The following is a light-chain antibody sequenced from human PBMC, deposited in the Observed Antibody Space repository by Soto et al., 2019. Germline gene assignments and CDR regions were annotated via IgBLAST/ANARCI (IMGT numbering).Light chain of an antibody. Sequence: EIVLTQSPATLSLSPGERATLSCRASQSVSSSALVWYQQKPGQAPRRLIYGASYRATGIPDRFSGSGSGTDFTLTISRLEPEDVATYYCQKYNSAPFTFAQGTRLQIK. CDR1: QSVSSSA. V-gene: IGKV3-20*01. J-gene: IGKJ5*01. CDR3: QKYNSAPFT. CDR2: GAS.